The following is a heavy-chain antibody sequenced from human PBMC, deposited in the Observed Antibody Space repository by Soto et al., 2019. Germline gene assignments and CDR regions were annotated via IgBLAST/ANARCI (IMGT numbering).Heavy chain of an antibody. CDR2: IYNNGGT. CDR3: AIDRITGTTNWFDP. CDR1: GGSIKSDV. V-gene: IGHV4-59*12. J-gene: IGHJ5*02. Sequence: SETLSLTCSVSGGSIKSDVWSWLRQPPGKGLEWIGYIYNNGGTNYNPSLMSRVTISRDTSQNHFSLKLSSVTAADTAVYYCAIDRITGTTNWFDPWGQGTLVTVSS. D-gene: IGHD1-7*01.